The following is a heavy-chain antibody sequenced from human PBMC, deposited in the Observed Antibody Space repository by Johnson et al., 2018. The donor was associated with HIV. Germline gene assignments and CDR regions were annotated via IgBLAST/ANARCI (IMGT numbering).Heavy chain of an antibody. CDR1: GFAFADYG. J-gene: IGHJ3*01. CDR3: AKARSWPYPYDAFDV. D-gene: IGHD2-15*01. CDR2: IDWDGISA. Sequence: EVQLVESGGVVVWPGGSLRLSCAASGFAFADYGMHWVRQPPGKGLEWVSFIDWDGISAYYADSVRGRFTISRDNAKNSLYLQMNSLRAEDTAVYYCAKARSWPYPYDAFDVWGQGTVVTVSS. V-gene: IGHV3-43D*03.